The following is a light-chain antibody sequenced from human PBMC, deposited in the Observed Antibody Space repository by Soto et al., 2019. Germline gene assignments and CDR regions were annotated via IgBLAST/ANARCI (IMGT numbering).Light chain of an antibody. V-gene: IGKV3-15*01. CDR3: QQYNNWPGLT. Sequence: EIVMTQSPATLSVSPGERATLSCRASQSVSSNLAWYQQKPGQAPRLLIYGASTRATGIPARFSGSGSGTEFTLTISSLQSGDFAVYYCQQYNNWPGLTFGGGTKVEIK. CDR1: QSVSSN. CDR2: GAS. J-gene: IGKJ4*01.